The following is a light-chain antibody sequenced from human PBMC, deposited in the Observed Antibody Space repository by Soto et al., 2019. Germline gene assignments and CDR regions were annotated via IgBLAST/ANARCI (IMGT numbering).Light chain of an antibody. Sequence: QSVLTQPPSVSGTPGQRVTISCSGRSSNIGTNTVHWYQQLPGTAPKVLIYSNNQRPSGVPDRFSGSKSGTSASLAISGLQSEDEADYYCAAWDESLAAEVFGPGTKVTVL. CDR1: SSNIGTNT. CDR3: AAWDESLAAEV. CDR2: SNN. V-gene: IGLV1-44*01. J-gene: IGLJ1*01.